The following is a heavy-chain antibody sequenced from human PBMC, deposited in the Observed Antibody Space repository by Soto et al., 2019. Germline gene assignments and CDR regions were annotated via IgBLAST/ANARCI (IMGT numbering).Heavy chain of an antibody. J-gene: IGHJ6*02. D-gene: IGHD2-2*01. CDR3: AREDLYCSSTSCYAYYYYGRDV. Sequence: ASVKVSCKASGGTFSSYAINWVRQAPGQGLEWMGGIIPIFGTANYAQKFQGRVTITADESTSTAYMELSSLRSEDTAVYYCAREDLYCSSTSCYAYYYYGRDVWGQGTTGTGS. CDR2: IIPIFGTA. V-gene: IGHV1-69*13. CDR1: GGTFSSYA.